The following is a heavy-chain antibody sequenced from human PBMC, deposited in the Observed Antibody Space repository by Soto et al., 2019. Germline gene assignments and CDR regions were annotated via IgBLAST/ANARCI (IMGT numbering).Heavy chain of an antibody. D-gene: IGHD3-10*01. V-gene: IGHV1-69*01. CDR2: IIPIFGTA. Sequence: QVQLVQSGAEVKKPGSSVKVSCKASGGTFSSYAISWVRQAPGQGLEWMGGIIPIFGTANYAQKFQGRVTITADESTSTAYMELSSLRSEDTAVYYCAAHIYGSGSYYRGGTWFDPWGQGTLVTVYS. CDR1: GGTFSSYA. CDR3: AAHIYGSGSYYRGGTWFDP. J-gene: IGHJ5*02.